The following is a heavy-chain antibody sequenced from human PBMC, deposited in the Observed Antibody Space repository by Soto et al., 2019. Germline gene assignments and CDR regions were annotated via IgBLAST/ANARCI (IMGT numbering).Heavy chain of an antibody. D-gene: IGHD3-9*01. CDR2: ISGSGGST. J-gene: IGHJ3*02. V-gene: IGHV3-23*01. CDR1: GFTFSSYA. CDR3: AKSQGDYDILTGPDAFDI. Sequence: GGSLRLSCAASGFTFSSYAMSWVRQAPGKGLEWVSAISGSGGSTYYADSVKGRFTISRDNSKNTLYLQMNSLRAEDTAVYYCAKSQGDYDILTGPDAFDIWGQGTMVTVSS.